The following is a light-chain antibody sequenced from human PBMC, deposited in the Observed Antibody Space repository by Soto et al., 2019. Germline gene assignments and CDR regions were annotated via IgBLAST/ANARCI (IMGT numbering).Light chain of an antibody. V-gene: IGLV2-14*01. CDR2: DVS. J-gene: IGLJ3*02. CDR1: SSGVGSYNY. Sequence: QSVLTQPASVSGSPGQSITISCTGTSSGVGSYNYISWYQQHPGKAPKLMIYDVSIRPSGVSRRFSGSKSGNTASLTISGLQAEDEADYYCSSYTSSTTLVFGGGTQLTVL. CDR3: SSYTSSTTLV.